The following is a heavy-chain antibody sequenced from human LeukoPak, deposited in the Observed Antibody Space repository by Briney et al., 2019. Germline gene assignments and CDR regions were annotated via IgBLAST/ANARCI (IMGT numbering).Heavy chain of an antibody. CDR1: GFTFSSYS. Sequence: PGGSLRLSCAASGFTFSSYSMNWVRQAPGKGLEWVSAISGSGDSKYYADSAKGRFTISRDNSKKTLYLQMSSLRAEDTAVYYCAREGYYDSSGYRYYYYYMDVWGKGTTVTISS. V-gene: IGHV3-23*01. CDR2: ISGSGDSK. J-gene: IGHJ6*03. CDR3: AREGYYDSSGYRYYYYYMDV. D-gene: IGHD3-22*01.